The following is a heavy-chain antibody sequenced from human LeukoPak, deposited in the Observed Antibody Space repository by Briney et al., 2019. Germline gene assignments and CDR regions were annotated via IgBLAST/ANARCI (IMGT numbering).Heavy chain of an antibody. CDR2: TFYRSRWNN. CDR1: GDSVSSNSAA. D-gene: IGHD3-22*01. CDR3: ARNGRGRNYGSNAYLPDY. J-gene: IGHJ4*02. V-gene: IGHV6-1*01. Sequence: SQTLSLTCAISGDSVSSNSAAWNWIRQSPSRGLEWLGRTFYRSRWNNDYALSVKGRITINPDTSKNQFSLQLSSVTAADTAVYYCARNGRGRNYGSNAYLPDYWGRGTLVTVSS.